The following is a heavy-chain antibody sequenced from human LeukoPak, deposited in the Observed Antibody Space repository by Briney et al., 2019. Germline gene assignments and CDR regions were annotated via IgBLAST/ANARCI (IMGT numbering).Heavy chain of an antibody. CDR2: IDTSGST. J-gene: IGHJ2*01. Sequence: PSETLSLTCTGYVGSVSSYCWNWIRQPAGKGLERIGRIDTSGSTNYNPSLKSRVTMSVDTSKNQFSLKLSSVTAADTAVYYCARDPIYDTRGYYYSTYWYFDLWGRGTLVTVSS. CDR1: VGSVSSYC. D-gene: IGHD3-22*01. V-gene: IGHV4-4*07. CDR3: ARDPIYDTRGYYYSTYWYFDL.